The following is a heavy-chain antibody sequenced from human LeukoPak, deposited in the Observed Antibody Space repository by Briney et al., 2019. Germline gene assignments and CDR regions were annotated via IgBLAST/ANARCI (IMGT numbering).Heavy chain of an antibody. CDR1: GYTLTELS. D-gene: IGHD3-9*01. V-gene: IGHV1-24*01. J-gene: IGHJ4*02. Sequence: ASVKVSCKVSGYTLTELSMHWVRQAPGKGLEWMGGFDPEDGETIYAQKFQGRVTMTEGTSTDTAYMELSSLRSEDTAVYYCAAGDDNFDYWGQGTLVTVSS. CDR2: FDPEDGET. CDR3: AAGDDNFDY.